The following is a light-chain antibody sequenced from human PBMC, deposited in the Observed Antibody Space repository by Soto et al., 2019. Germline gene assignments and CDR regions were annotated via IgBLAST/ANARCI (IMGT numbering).Light chain of an antibody. J-gene: IGLJ1*01. CDR3: NSYVGSNNYV. CDR2: EVT. Sequence: QSALTQPPSASGSPGQSVTISFIGTASDIGRYNYVSWYQHHPGKAPKLIIYEVTKRPSGVPDRFSGSKSGNTASLTVSGLQADDEADYYCNSYVGSNNYVFGT. CDR1: ASDIGRYNY. V-gene: IGLV2-8*01.